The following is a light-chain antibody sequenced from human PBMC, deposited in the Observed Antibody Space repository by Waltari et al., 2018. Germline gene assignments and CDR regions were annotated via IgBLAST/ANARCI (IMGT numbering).Light chain of an antibody. CDR3: CSYARGSTLPYV. Sequence: QSALTQPASVSGSPGQSITIPCTGISSDVGSYNLIFWYQQHPGKAPKLMIYEGSKRPSGVSNRVSGSQSGNTASLTISGLQAEDEADYSCCSYARGSTLPYVFGTGTKVTVL. J-gene: IGLJ1*01. V-gene: IGLV2-23*03. CDR2: EGS. CDR1: SSDVGSYNL.